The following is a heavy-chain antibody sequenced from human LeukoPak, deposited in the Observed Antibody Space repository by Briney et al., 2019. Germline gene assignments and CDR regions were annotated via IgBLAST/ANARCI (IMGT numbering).Heavy chain of an antibody. CDR2: MNPNSGNT. J-gene: IGHJ6*02. D-gene: IGHD3-3*01. CDR3: ARGVLRFLEWLLAYYYYGLDV. CDR1: GYTFTGYY. Sequence: ASVKVSCKASGYTFTGYYMHWARQATGQGLGWMGWMNPNSGNTGYAQKFQGRVTMTRNTSISTAYMELSSLRSEDTAVYYCARGVLRFLEWLLAYYYYGLDVWGQGTTVTVSS. V-gene: IGHV1-8*02.